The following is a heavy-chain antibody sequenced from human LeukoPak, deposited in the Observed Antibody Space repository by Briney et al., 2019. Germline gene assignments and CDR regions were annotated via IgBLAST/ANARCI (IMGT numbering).Heavy chain of an antibody. CDR3: ARYGSGTYPRFDY. D-gene: IGHD3-10*01. Sequence: SETLSLTCTVSGGSISGYYWSWIRQSPGKGLEWIGYIYNSGSTNYNPYLQSRVTISVDTSKNQFSLNLSSVTAADTAVYYCARYGSGTYPRFDYWGQGTLVTVSS. CDR2: IYNSGST. V-gene: IGHV4-59*08. CDR1: GGSISGYY. J-gene: IGHJ4*02.